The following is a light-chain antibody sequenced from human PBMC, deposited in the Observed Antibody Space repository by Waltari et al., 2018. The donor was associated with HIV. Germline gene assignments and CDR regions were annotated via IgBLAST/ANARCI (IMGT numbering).Light chain of an antibody. V-gene: IGLV8-61*01. CDR1: SGSVSTPSY. CDR3: VLYMGSGISV. Sequence: QTVVTQEPSFSVSPGGTVTLPCGLSSGSVSTPSYPGWYQHPPGQAPRTLIYNTNTRSSGVPDRFSGSILGNKAALNITGAQADDECDYYCVLYMGSGISVFGGGTKLTVL. CDR2: NTN. J-gene: IGLJ2*01.